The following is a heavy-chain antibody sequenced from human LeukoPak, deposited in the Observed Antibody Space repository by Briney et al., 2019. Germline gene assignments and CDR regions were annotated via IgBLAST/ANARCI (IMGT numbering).Heavy chain of an antibody. CDR2: INHSGST. D-gene: IGHD1-7*01. J-gene: IGHJ4*02. CDR3: ARGLAIGRYRNYDFVY. V-gene: IGHV4-34*01. Sequence: SETLSLTCAVYGGSFSGYYWSWLRQPPGKGLEWIGEINHSGSTNYDPSLKSRVTISVDTSKNQFSLKLSSVTAADTAVYYCARGLAIGRYRNYDFVYWGQGTLVTVSS. CDR1: GGSFSGYY.